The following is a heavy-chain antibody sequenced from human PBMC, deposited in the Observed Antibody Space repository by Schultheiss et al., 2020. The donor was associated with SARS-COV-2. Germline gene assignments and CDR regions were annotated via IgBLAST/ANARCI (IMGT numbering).Heavy chain of an antibody. CDR2: MWYDGSNE. V-gene: IGHV3-33*08. CDR3: ARDWGFDSYGTPSRYYYGMDV. J-gene: IGHJ6*02. D-gene: IGHD5-18*01. Sequence: GGSLRLSCSASGFTFSSYSMHWVRQAPGKGLEWVAAMWYDGSNEYHADSVKGRFTISRDNSRNTLYLQMSSLRAEDTAVYYCARDWGFDSYGTPSRYYYGMDVWGQGTTVTVSS. CDR1: GFTFSSYS.